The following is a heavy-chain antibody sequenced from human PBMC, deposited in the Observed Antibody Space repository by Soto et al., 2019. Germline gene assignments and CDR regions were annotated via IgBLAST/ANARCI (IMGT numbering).Heavy chain of an antibody. CDR2: ISGSGGST. D-gene: IGHD2-2*01. CDR1: GFTFSSYA. V-gene: IGHV3-23*01. J-gene: IGHJ4*02. CDR3: AKDPREYCSSTSCYAPTYYFDY. Sequence: PGGSLRLSCAASGFTFSSYAMSWVRQAPGKGLEWVSAISGSGGSTYYADSVKGRFTISRDNSKNTLYLQMNSLRAEDTAVYYCAKDPREYCSSTSCYAPTYYFDYWGQGTLVTVSS.